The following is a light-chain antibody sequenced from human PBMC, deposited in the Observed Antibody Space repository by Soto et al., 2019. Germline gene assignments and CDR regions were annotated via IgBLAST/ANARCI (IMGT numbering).Light chain of an antibody. V-gene: IGKV1-17*03. Sequence: DIQMTQSPSVVSASVGDRVTISCRTSQDITNYLVWFQQKPGKVAERLIYGATNLQSGVPSRFSGSGSGTEFTLTISSLQPEDFATYYCLQHNRYPWTVGQGTKVDSK. CDR2: GAT. CDR1: QDITNY. J-gene: IGKJ1*01. CDR3: LQHNRYPWT.